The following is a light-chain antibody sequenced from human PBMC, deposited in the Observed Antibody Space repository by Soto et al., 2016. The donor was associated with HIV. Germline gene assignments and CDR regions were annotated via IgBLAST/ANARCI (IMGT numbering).Light chain of an antibody. CDR3: QVWDNSDDYYV. Sequence: SYKLTQPPSVSVAPGKTATITCGGNNIGSKSVHWYRQKPGQAPVLVVYDDRDRPSGIPERFSGSNSGNTATLTITWVEAGDEADYYCQVWDNSDDYYVFGTGTKVTVL. CDR2: DDR. V-gene: IGLV3-21*01. CDR1: NIGSKS. J-gene: IGLJ1*01.